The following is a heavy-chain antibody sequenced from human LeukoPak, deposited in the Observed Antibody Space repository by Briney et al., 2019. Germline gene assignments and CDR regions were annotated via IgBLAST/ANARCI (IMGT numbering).Heavy chain of an antibody. V-gene: IGHV3-30-3*01. CDR3: AREGLQMMTTVTMGVDY. J-gene: IGHJ4*02. CDR1: GLTFSSYA. Sequence: PGGSLRLSCAASGLTFSSYAMHWVRQAPGKGLEWVAVISYDGSNKYYADSVKGRFTISRDNSKNTLYLQMNSLRAEDTAVYYCAREGLQMMTTVTMGVDYWGQGTLVTVSS. CDR2: ISYDGSNK. D-gene: IGHD4-17*01.